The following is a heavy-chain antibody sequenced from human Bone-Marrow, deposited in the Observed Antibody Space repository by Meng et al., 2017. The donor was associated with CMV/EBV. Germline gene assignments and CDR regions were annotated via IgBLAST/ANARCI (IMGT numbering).Heavy chain of an antibody. J-gene: IGHJ6*02. CDR2: INPNSGGT. CDR3: ARRCRINRYYYYYGMDV. V-gene: IGHV1-2*02. CDR1: GYTFTSYD. Sequence: ASVKVSCKASGYTFTSYDINWVRQATGQGLEWMGWINPNSGGTNYAQKFQGRVTMTRDTSISTAYMELSRLRSDDTAVYYCARRCRINRYYYYYGMDVWGQGTTVTVSS. D-gene: IGHD1-14*01.